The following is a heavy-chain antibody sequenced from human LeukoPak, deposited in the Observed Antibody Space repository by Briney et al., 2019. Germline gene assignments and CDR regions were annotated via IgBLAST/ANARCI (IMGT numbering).Heavy chain of an antibody. CDR3: AQGTPGSSNWY. CDR1: GGSISSYY. Sequence: ASETLSLTCTVSGGSISSYYWSWIRQPAGKGLEWIGRIFTSGTTNYNPSLKSRVTMTVDTSKNQFSLRLSSVTAADTAVYYCAQGTPGSSNWYWGQGTLVTVSS. CDR2: IFTSGTT. J-gene: IGHJ4*02. V-gene: IGHV4-4*07. D-gene: IGHD6-13*01.